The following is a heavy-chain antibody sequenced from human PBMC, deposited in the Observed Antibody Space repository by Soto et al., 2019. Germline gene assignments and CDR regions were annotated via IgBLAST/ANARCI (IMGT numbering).Heavy chain of an antibody. J-gene: IGHJ4*02. CDR2: ISSTGSTI. Sequence: EVQLVESGGGLVQPGGSLRLSCAASGVTLSSYEMKWVRQAPGKGLEWVSYISSTGSTIYYADSVKGRFTISRDNGKNSLYLQMSSLRAEDTAVYYCARQTGWHFDCWGQGILVTVSS. V-gene: IGHV3-48*03. CDR3: ARQTGWHFDC. CDR1: GVTLSSYE. D-gene: IGHD6-19*01.